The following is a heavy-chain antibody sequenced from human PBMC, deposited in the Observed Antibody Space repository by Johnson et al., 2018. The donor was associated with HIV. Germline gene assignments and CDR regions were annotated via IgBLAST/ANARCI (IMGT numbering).Heavy chain of an antibody. J-gene: IGHJ3*02. CDR1: GFTFDHYD. Sequence: LLVESGGGLVKPGRSLRLSCAASGFTFDHYDMHWVRQAPGKGLEWVSGISWHSGSVGNADSVKGRFTSSRDNAKNSLNLQMNSLGAEDAALYSCAKDMEREAWGDSAFEIWGQGTMVAVSS. CDR2: ISWHSGSV. V-gene: IGHV3-9*01. D-gene: IGHD3-16*01. CDR3: AKDMEREAWGDSAFEI.